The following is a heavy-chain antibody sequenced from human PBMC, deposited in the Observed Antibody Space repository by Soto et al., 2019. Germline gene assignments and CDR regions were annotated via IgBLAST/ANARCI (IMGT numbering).Heavy chain of an antibody. D-gene: IGHD3-3*01. J-gene: IGHJ5*02. Sequence: QVQLQESGPGLVKPSQTLSLTCTVSGGSISSGDYYWSWIRQHPGKGLEWIGYIYYSGSTYYNPSLKSRVTLSXDXPRNQFSPKLSSVTAADTAVYYCARWWSGSRQGFDPWGQGTLVTVSS. CDR2: IYYSGST. CDR3: ARWWSGSRQGFDP. V-gene: IGHV4-31*03. CDR1: GGSISSGDYY.